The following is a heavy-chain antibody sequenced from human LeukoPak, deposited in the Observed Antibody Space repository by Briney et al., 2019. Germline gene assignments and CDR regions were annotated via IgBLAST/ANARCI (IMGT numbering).Heavy chain of an antibody. J-gene: IGHJ4*02. Sequence: SETLSLTCTVSGGSISSSGYFWGCIRQPPGKGLDWIGSIHYSGSTYYNPSLKSRLTISVDTSKNQFSLKLSSVTAADTAVYYCARQRDYYDSSGYDYFDYWGQGTLVTVSS. D-gene: IGHD3-22*01. V-gene: IGHV4-39*01. CDR3: ARQRDYYDSSGYDYFDY. CDR2: IHYSGST. CDR1: GGSISSSGYF.